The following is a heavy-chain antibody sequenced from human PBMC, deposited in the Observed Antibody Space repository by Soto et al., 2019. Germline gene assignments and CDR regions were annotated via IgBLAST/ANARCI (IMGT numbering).Heavy chain of an antibody. Sequence: QVQLVQAGAEVKKPGSSVKVSCKASGGTFSSYAISWVRQAPGQGLEWMGGIIPICGTANYAQKFQGRATITADKTTSTAYMELSSLRSEDTAVYYCASPTREWLPPARDYYYGMDVWGQGTTVTVSS. J-gene: IGHJ6*02. D-gene: IGHD3-3*01. CDR3: ASPTREWLPPARDYYYGMDV. CDR1: GGTFSSYA. V-gene: IGHV1-69*06. CDR2: IIPICGTA.